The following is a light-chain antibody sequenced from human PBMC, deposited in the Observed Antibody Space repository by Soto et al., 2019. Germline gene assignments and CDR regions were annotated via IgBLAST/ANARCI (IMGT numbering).Light chain of an antibody. CDR2: EGS. CDR1: SSDVGGYNL. CDR3: CSYAGTLVLYV. J-gene: IGLJ1*01. V-gene: IGLV2-23*01. Sequence: QSALTQPASVSGSPGQSITISCTGTSSDVGGYNLVSWYQQTPDKAPQVIIYEGSKRPSGVSNRFSASKSGITASLTISGLQAEDEADYYCCSYAGTLVLYVFGTGTKVTV.